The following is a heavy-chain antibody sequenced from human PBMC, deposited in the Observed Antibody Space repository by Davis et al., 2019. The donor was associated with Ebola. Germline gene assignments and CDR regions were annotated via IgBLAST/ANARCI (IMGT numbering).Heavy chain of an antibody. Sequence: SETLSLTCTVSGGSISTYYWSWIRQPPGKGLEWIGYIYYSGSTNYNPSLKSRVTISVDTSKNQFSLKLSSVTAADTAVYYCARGSPRPMNWFDPWGQGTLVTVSS. D-gene: IGHD6-6*01. CDR2: IYYSGST. CDR3: ARGSPRPMNWFDP. V-gene: IGHV4-59*12. J-gene: IGHJ5*02. CDR1: GGSISTYY.